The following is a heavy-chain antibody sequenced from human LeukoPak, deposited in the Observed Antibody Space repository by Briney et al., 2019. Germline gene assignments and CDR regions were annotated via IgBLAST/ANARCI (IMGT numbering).Heavy chain of an antibody. CDR2: IYYSGST. CDR3: ARVDSSGYFNWFDP. V-gene: IGHV4-31*03. CDR1: GGSISSGGYY. Sequence: PSQTLSLTCTVSGGSISSGGYYWSWIRQHPGKGLEWIGYIYYSGSTYYNPSLKSRVTISVDTSKNQFSLKLSSVTAADTAVYYCARVDSSGYFNWFDPWGQGTLVTVSS. D-gene: IGHD3-22*01. J-gene: IGHJ5*02.